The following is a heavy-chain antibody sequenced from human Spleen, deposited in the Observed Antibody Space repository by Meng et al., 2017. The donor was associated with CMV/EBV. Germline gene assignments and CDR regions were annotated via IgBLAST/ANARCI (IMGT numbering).Heavy chain of an antibody. CDR3: ARGGYCSSTSCNGDY. V-gene: IGHV3-30*14. CDR1: GFPFNTYA. D-gene: IGHD2-2*01. CDR2: ISHDGDYK. Sequence: GESLKISCAASGFPFNTYAVYWVRQAPGKGLEWVAVISHDGDYKFYADSVKGRFTISRDNSKNTLYLQMNSLRAEDTAVYYCARGGYCSSTSCNGDYWGQGTLVTVSS. J-gene: IGHJ4*02.